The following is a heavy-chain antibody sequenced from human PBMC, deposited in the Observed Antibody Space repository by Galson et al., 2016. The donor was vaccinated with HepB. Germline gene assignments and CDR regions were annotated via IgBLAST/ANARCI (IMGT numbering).Heavy chain of an antibody. J-gene: IGHJ4*02. CDR2: ISSSSDTI. D-gene: IGHD1-26*01. CDR3: ARGGSRPIDY. Sequence: SLRLSCAVSGFTFSSFSMNWVRQAPGKGLEWVSYISSSSDTIYYADSVKGRFTISRDNAKNSLYLQMNSLRDGDTAVYYCARGGSRPIDYWGQGTLVTVSS. CDR1: GFTFSSFS. V-gene: IGHV3-48*02.